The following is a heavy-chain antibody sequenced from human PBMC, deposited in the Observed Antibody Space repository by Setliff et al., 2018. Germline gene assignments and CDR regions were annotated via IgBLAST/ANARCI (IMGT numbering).Heavy chain of an antibody. CDR3: AKYVKKFAHFDY. CDR2: ISDDGGRT. D-gene: IGHD3-16*01. Sequence: GSLRLSCAASGFSLSNYWMSWIRQAPGKGLEWVSGISDDGGRTYYADSVKGRFTISRDNSKNTLYLQMSSLRAEDTAVYYCAKYVKKFAHFDYWGQGTLVTVSS. V-gene: IGHV3-23*01. CDR1: GFSLSNYW. J-gene: IGHJ4*02.